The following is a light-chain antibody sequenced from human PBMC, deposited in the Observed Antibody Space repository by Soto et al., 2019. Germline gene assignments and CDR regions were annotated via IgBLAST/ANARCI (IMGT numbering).Light chain of an antibody. Sequence: DIQMTQSRSSLSASVGDRVTITCQASQGIGNFLAWYQQKPGKVPKLLISAASTLQSGVPSRFSGSGSGTDFTLTISSLQPEDVATYYCQKYITAPLTFGGGTKVDIK. CDR2: AAS. CDR3: QKYITAPLT. CDR1: QGIGNF. J-gene: IGKJ4*01. V-gene: IGKV1-27*01.